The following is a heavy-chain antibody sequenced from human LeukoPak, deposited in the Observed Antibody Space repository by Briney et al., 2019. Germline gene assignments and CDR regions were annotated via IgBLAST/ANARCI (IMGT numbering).Heavy chain of an antibody. V-gene: IGHV1-69*05. CDR2: IIPIFGTA. Sequence: ASVKVSCKASGYTFTSYGISWVRQAPGQGLEWMGGIIPIFGTANYAQKFQGRVTITTDESTSTAYMELSSLRSEDTAVYYCAIPRVGDTVTAQPTFDYWGQGTLVTVSS. J-gene: IGHJ4*02. CDR3: AIPRVGDTVTAQPTFDY. D-gene: IGHD4-17*01. CDR1: GYTFTSYG.